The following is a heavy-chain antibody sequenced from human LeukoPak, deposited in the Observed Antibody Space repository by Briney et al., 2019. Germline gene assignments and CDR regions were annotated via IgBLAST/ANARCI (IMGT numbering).Heavy chain of an antibody. CDR3: ARRGLTIFGVVSEFDY. J-gene: IGHJ4*02. CDR2: INPNSGGT. Sequence: ASVKVSCKASGYTFTGYYMHWVRQAPGQGLEWMGWINPNSGGTNYAQEFQGRVTMTRDTSISTAYMELSRLRSDDTAVYYCARRGLTIFGVVSEFDYWGQGTLVTVSS. D-gene: IGHD3-3*01. CDR1: GYTFTGYY. V-gene: IGHV1-2*02.